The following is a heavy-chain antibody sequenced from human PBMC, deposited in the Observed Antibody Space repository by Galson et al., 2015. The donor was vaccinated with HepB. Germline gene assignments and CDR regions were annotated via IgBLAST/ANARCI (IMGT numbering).Heavy chain of an antibody. CDR1: GFTFSCYW. V-gene: IGHV3-7*01. CDR3: ARVVTGTTVVQDY. Sequence: SLRLSCAASGFTFSCYWMSWVRQAPGKGLEWVTNIKYDGNEKYYVDSVKGRFTISRDNAKNSLYLQMNSLRAEDTAVYYCARVVTGTTVVQDYWGQGTLVTVSS. D-gene: IGHD1-1*01. CDR2: IKYDGNEK. J-gene: IGHJ4*02.